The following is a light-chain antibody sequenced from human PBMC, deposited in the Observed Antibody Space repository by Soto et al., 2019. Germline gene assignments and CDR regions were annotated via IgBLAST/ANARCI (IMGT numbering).Light chain of an antibody. Sequence: DIQMTQSPSSLSASVGDRVTITCQASQDISNYLNWYQQKPGKAPKLLIYDASNLETGVPSRFSGSGSGTDFTFTISSLQPEDIATYYCQQYDNLPLTFGGGIKVDI. J-gene: IGKJ4*01. CDR1: QDISNY. CDR2: DAS. CDR3: QQYDNLPLT. V-gene: IGKV1-33*01.